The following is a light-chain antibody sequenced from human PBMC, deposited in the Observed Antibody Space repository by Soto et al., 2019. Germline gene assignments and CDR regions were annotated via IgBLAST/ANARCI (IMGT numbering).Light chain of an antibody. Sequence: EIVMTQSPATLSVSPGERATLSCRASQSVNNKLAWYQQKLGQAPRLLIYVASTRATGIPARFSGSGSGTEFTLTISSLQSEDFAIYYCQEYNNWPPLTFGGGTKVEIK. J-gene: IGKJ4*01. CDR3: QEYNNWPPLT. CDR1: QSVNNK. V-gene: IGKV3-15*01. CDR2: VAS.